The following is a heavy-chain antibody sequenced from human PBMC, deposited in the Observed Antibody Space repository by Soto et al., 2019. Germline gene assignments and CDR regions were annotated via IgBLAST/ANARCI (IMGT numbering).Heavy chain of an antibody. CDR2: VYYSGST. D-gene: IGHD3-9*01. CDR3: GRREGLATISYYFDY. J-gene: IGHJ4*02. Sequence: QLQLQESGPGLVKPSETLSLPCTVSGGSVSSSSYYLGWVRQPPGKGLAWIGSVYYSGSTYYKPSLESRVTISVDKSKNQFSLKLMSLSAADTAVYYCGRREGLATISYYFDYWGQGALVTVSS. V-gene: IGHV4-39*01. CDR1: GGSVSSSSYY.